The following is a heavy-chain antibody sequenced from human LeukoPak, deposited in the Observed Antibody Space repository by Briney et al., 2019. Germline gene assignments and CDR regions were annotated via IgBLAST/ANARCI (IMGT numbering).Heavy chain of an antibody. Sequence: PGGSLRLSCAASRFSFSNSWMHWVRQTPGKGLEWVSSIRGDGGDTTYADSVKGRFTISRDNAKNTLYLQMNSLRAEDTAVYYCAKDFRITIFGVVIFHFDYWGQGTLVTVSS. V-gene: IGHV3-74*01. CDR3: AKDFRITIFGVVIFHFDY. CDR2: IRGDGGDT. CDR1: RFSFSNSW. J-gene: IGHJ4*02. D-gene: IGHD3-3*01.